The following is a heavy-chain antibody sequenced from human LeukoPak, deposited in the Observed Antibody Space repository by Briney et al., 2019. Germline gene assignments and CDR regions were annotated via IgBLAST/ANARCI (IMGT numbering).Heavy chain of an antibody. Sequence: ASVKVSCKASGYTFTSNYIHWVRQAPGQGLEWMGWISAYNGNTNYAQKLQGRVTMTTDTSTSTAYMELRSLRSDDTAVYYCARAYSSSPDYWGQGTLVTVSS. J-gene: IGHJ4*02. CDR1: GYTFTSNY. CDR2: ISAYNGNT. D-gene: IGHD6-6*01. CDR3: ARAYSSSPDY. V-gene: IGHV1-18*04.